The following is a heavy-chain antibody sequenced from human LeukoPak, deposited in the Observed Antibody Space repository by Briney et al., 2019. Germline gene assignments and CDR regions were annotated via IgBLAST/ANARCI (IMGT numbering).Heavy chain of an antibody. D-gene: IGHD6-19*01. V-gene: IGHV3-23*01. CDR1: GFTFSDHA. CDR3: AKVSWLGTLPSYHFDS. CDR2: IRGTGTTT. J-gene: IGHJ4*02. Sequence: PGGSLRLSCAASGFTFSDHAMSWVRQAPGKGLEWVSAIRGTGTTTFYAASVKRRFTISRDNSKNTADLQMNSLRAEDTAVYYCAKVSWLGTLPSYHFDSWGQGTQVTVSS.